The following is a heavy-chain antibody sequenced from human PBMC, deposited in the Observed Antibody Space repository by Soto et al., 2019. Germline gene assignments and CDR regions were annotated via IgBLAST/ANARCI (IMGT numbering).Heavy chain of an antibody. CDR3: AKDLRKKSQLLRQIDP. CDR2: ISGSGGST. D-gene: IGHD2-2*01. CDR1: GFTFSSYA. Sequence: EVQLLESGGGLVQPGGSLRLSCAASGFTFSSYAMSWVRQAPGKGLEWVSAISGSGGSTYYADSVKGRFTISRDNXKXQLYLQMNSLRAEDTAVYYCAKDLRKKSQLLRQIDPWGQGTLVTVSS. V-gene: IGHV3-23*01. J-gene: IGHJ5*02.